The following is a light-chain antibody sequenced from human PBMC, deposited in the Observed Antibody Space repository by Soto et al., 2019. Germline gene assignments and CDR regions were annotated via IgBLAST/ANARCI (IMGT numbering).Light chain of an antibody. Sequence: IVLSQWPATMCLSQGERDTLSWRGSQSVRSYLVWHQQKPGQAPRLLIYAASRRATGIPDRFSGSGSGTDFTLTISRLEPEDFAVYYCQQYGSSPWTFGQGTKV. V-gene: IGKV3-20*01. CDR2: AAS. CDR1: QSVRSY. J-gene: IGKJ1*01. CDR3: QQYGSSPWT.